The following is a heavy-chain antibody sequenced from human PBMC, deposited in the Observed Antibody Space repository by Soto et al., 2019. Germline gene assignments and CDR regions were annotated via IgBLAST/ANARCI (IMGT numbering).Heavy chain of an antibody. D-gene: IGHD3-10*01. CDR2: IIPIFGTA. CDR3: ARVSGVTMVRGTPPYFDY. V-gene: IGHV1-69*13. J-gene: IGHJ4*02. CDR1: GGTFSSYA. Sequence: SVKVSCKASGGTFSSYAISWVRQAPGQGLEWMGGIIPIFGTANYAQKFQGRVTITADESTSTAYMELSSLRSEDTAVYYCARVSGVTMVRGTPPYFDYWGQGTLVTVSS.